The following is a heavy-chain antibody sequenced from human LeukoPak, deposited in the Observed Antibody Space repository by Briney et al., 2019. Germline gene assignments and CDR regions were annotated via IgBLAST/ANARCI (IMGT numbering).Heavy chain of an antibody. Sequence: GGSLRLSCAASGFTFSSYSINWVRQAPGKGLEWVSYISSSSSTIYYADFVKGRFTISRDNAKNSLYLQMNSLRAEDTAVYYCARDSCSGGSCYLDYWGQGTLVTVSS. J-gene: IGHJ4*02. D-gene: IGHD2-15*01. V-gene: IGHV3-48*01. CDR2: ISSSSSTI. CDR1: GFTFSSYS. CDR3: ARDSCSGGSCYLDY.